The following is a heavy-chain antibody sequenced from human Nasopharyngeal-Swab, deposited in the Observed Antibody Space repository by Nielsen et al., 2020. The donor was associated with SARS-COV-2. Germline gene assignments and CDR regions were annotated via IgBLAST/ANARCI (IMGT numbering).Heavy chain of an antibody. CDR3: ASLLWFGELPSDYYYYGMDV. CDR2: ISSSGSTI. CDR1: GFTVNSNY. V-gene: IGHV3-11*04. J-gene: IGHJ6*02. D-gene: IGHD3-10*01. Sequence: GESLKISCAASGFTVNSNYMSWIRQAPGKGLEWVSYISSSGSTIYYADSVKGRFTISRDNAKNSLYLQMNSLRAEDTAVYYCASLLWFGELPSDYYYYGMDVWGQGTTVTVSS.